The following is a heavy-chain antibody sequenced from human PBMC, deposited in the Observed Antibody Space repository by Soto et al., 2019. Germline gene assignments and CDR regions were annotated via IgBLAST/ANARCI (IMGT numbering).Heavy chain of an antibody. V-gene: IGHV3-23*01. CDR3: AKGFLLALDAFDI. D-gene: IGHD3-3*02. CDR2: ISGSGGST. J-gene: IGHJ3*02. Sequence: GGSLRLSCAASGFTFSSYAMSWVRQAPGKGLEWVSAISGSGGSTYYADSVKGRFTISTDNSKNTLYLQMNSPRAEDTAVYYCAKGFLLALDAFDIWGQGTMVTVSS. CDR1: GFTFSSYA.